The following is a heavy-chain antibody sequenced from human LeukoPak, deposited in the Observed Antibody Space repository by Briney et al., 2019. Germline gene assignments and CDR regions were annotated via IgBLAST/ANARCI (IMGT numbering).Heavy chain of an antibody. CDR1: GYTLTELS. V-gene: IGHV1-24*01. D-gene: IGHD2-21*02. CDR3: ATKSRIVTADETGFDY. J-gene: IGHJ4*02. CDR2: FDPEDGET. Sequence: GASVKVSCKVSGYTLTELSMHWVRQAPGKGLEWMGGFDPEDGETIYAQKFQGRVTMTEDTSTDTAYMELSSLRSEDTAVYYCATKSRIVTADETGFDYWGQGTLVTVSS.